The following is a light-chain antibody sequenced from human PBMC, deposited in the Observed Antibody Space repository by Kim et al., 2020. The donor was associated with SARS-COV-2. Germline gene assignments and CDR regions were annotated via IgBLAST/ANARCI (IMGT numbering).Light chain of an antibody. V-gene: IGKV3-20*01. J-gene: IGKJ3*01. CDR2: GAS. CDR1: QSVSSSY. Sequence: EIVLTQSPGPLSLFPGERATLSCRASQSVSSSYLAWYQQKPGQAPRLLIYGASSRATGIPDRFSGSESGTDFTLTISRLEPEDFAVYYCQQYGSSPFTFGPGTKVDIK. CDR3: QQYGSSPFT.